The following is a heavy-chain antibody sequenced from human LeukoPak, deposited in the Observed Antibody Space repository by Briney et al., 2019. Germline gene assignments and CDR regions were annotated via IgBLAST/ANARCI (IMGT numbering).Heavy chain of an antibody. D-gene: IGHD1-26*01. CDR3: ARNPIVGASDY. CDR1: GGSISSYY. CDR2: IYYSGST. J-gene: IGHJ4*02. V-gene: IGHV4-59*01. Sequence: PSETLSLTRTVSGGSISSYYWSWIRQPPGKGLEWIGYIYYSGSTNYNPSLKSRVTISVDTSKNQFSLKLSSVTAADTAVYYCARNPIVGASDYWGQGTLVTVSS.